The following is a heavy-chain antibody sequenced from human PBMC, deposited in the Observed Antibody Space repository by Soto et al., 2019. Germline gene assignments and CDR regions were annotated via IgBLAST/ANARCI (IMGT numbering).Heavy chain of an antibody. Sequence: SVKVSCKASGFTFTSSAVQWVRQARGQRLEWIGWIVVGSGNTNYAQKFQERVTITRDMSTSTAYMELSSLRSEDTAVYYCAASKTTVTTAYYYYYGMDVWGQGTTVTVSS. CDR3: AASKTTVTTAYYYYYGMDV. J-gene: IGHJ6*02. CDR1: GFTFTSSA. D-gene: IGHD4-17*01. V-gene: IGHV1-58*01. CDR2: IVVGSGNT.